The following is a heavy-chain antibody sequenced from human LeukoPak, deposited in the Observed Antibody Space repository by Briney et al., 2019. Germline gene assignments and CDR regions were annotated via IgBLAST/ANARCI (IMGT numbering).Heavy chain of an antibody. D-gene: IGHD1-26*01. CDR2: INAGNGNT. CDR3: ARDIRWELLRFYYYGMDV. Sequence: GASVKVSCKASGYTFTSYAMHWVRQAPGQRLEWMGWINAGNGNTKYSQKFQGRVTITRDTSASTAYMELSSLRSEDTAVYYCARDIRWELLRFYYYGMDVWGQGTTVTVSS. J-gene: IGHJ6*02. V-gene: IGHV1-3*01. CDR1: GYTFTSYA.